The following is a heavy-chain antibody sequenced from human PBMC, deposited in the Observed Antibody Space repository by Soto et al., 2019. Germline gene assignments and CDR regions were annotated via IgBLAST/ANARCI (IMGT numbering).Heavy chain of an antibody. CDR1: GGSISSYY. CDR3: ARGKILNGVSGFDY. CDR2: IYYSGST. J-gene: IGHJ4*02. Sequence: SETLSLTCTVSGGSISSYYWSWIRQPPGKGLEWIGYIYYSGSTNYNPSLKSRVTISVDTSKNQFSLKLSSVTAADTAVYYCARGKILNGVSGFDYWGQGTLVTVSS. D-gene: IGHD3-10*01. V-gene: IGHV4-59*01.